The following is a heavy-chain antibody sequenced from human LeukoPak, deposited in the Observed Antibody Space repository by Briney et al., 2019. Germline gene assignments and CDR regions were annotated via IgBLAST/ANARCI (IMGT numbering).Heavy chain of an antibody. J-gene: IGHJ6*03. CDR1: GFTFSTYS. CDR3: AREVLIDSYFYYMDV. D-gene: IGHD1-1*01. Sequence: GGSLRLSCAASGFTFSTYSMNWVRQAPGKGLEWVSSISSRTSYMYYADSVKGRFTISRDNAKNSLYLQMNSLRAEDTALYYCAREVLIDSYFYYMDVWGKGTTVTVSS. CDR2: ISSRTSYM. V-gene: IGHV3-21*04.